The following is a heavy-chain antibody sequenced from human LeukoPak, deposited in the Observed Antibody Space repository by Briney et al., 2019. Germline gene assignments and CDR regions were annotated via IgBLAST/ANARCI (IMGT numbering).Heavy chain of an antibody. CDR2: IYHSGST. J-gene: IGHJ2*01. CDR3: ARVSSSWYQDWYFDL. D-gene: IGHD6-13*01. Sequence: PSETLSLTCAVYGGSFSGYFWSWIRQPPGKGLEWIGSIYHSGSTFDNPSLKSRVTMSVDTSKNQFSLKLNSVTAADTAVYYCARVSSSWYQDWYFDLWGRGTLVTVSS. CDR1: GGSFSGYF. V-gene: IGHV4-34*01.